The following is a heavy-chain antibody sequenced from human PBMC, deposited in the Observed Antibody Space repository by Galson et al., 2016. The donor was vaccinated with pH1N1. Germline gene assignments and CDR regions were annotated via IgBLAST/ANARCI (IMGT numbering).Heavy chain of an antibody. D-gene: IGHD1-26*01. Sequence: SETLSLTCTVSGGSIRSNYWSWIRQSPGKGLEWIGYIYYSGSTDYNSSLKSRVTISIDTSKNQFSLKLSTVNAADTAVYYWAREGVGATKTAFDIWGQGTMVTVSS. CDR1: GGSIRSNY. CDR2: IYYSGST. CDR3: AREGVGATKTAFDI. V-gene: IGHV4-59*01. J-gene: IGHJ3*02.